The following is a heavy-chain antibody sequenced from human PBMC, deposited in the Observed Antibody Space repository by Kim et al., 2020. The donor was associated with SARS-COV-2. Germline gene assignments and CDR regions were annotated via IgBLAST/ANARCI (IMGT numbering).Heavy chain of an antibody. CDR3: AKDGFDYGAYFFHH. CDR2: ISGSGGST. CDR1: GFSITTYS. Sequence: GGSLRLSCAASGFSITTYSMSWVRRAPGKGLEWVSLISGSGGSTYYADSVRGRFTISRDNSKNTLYLQMNSLGAKDTALYYCAKDGFDYGAYFFHHWGQG. D-gene: IGHD4-17*01. V-gene: IGHV3-23*01. J-gene: IGHJ4*02.